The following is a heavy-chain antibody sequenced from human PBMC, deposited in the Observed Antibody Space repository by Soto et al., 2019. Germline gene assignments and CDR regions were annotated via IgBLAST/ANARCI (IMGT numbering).Heavy chain of an antibody. V-gene: IGHV1-2*04. J-gene: IGHJ6*02. CDR1: GYTFTCYY. D-gene: IGHD2-15*01. Sequence: ASVKVSCKASGYTFTCYYMHWVRQAPGQGLEWMGWINPNSGGTNYAQKFQGWVTMTRDTSISTAYMELGRLRSDDTAVYYCARSQTVVAATLPAYGMDVWGQGTTVTGS. CDR3: ARSQTVVAATLPAYGMDV. CDR2: INPNSGGT.